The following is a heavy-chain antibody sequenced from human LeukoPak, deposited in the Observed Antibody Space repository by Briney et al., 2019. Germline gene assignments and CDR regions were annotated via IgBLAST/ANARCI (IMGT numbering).Heavy chain of an antibody. Sequence: PGGSLRLSCTASEFTFNGYSMNWVRQAPGKGREWVSSISTSSSYIYYADSVKGRFTISRNNPKNSLYLQMNSLRAEDTAVYYCARNRGDPSYFDYWGQGTLVTVSS. V-gene: IGHV3-21*01. D-gene: IGHD4-17*01. CDR2: ISTSSSYI. CDR3: ARNRGDPSYFDY. J-gene: IGHJ4*02. CDR1: EFTFNGYS.